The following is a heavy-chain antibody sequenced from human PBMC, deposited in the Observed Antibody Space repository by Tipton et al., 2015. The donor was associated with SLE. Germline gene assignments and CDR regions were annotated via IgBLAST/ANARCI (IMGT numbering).Heavy chain of an antibody. CDR1: GGSISSGGYS. J-gene: IGHJ4*02. V-gene: IGHV4-30-2*03. CDR3: ARDPSRYSGSQSPFDY. D-gene: IGHD1-26*01. CDR2: IYYSGST. Sequence: TLSLTCAVSGGSISSGGYSWSWIRQPPGKGLEWIGSIYYSGSTYYNPSLKSRVTISVDTSKNQFSLKLSSVTAADTAVYYCARDPSRYSGSQSPFDYWGQGTLVTVSS.